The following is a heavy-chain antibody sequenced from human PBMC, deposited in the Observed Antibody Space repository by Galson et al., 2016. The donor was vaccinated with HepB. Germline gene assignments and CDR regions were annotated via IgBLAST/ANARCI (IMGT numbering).Heavy chain of an antibody. J-gene: IGHJ6*02. CDR1: GFTFSNYR. V-gene: IGHV3-30*04. Sequence: SLRLSCAASGFTFSNYRMHWVRQAPGKGLQWVAVLSHDGSNQYYADSVKGRFTISRDNSTNTRYLQMNSLRAADAAVYYCARDSNDFWSAYLPGGMDVWGQGTTVTVSS. CDR3: ARDSNDFWSAYLPGGMDV. CDR2: LSHDGSNQ. D-gene: IGHD3-3*01.